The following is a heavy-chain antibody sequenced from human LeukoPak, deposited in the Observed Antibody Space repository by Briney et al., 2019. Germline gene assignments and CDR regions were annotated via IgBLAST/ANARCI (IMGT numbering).Heavy chain of an antibody. CDR2: IYTSGST. D-gene: IGHD3-22*01. V-gene: IGHV4-4*07. CDR1: GGSISSYY. J-gene: IGHJ1*01. Sequence: SETLSLTCTVSGGSISSYYWSWIRQPAGKGLEWIGRIYTSGSTNYNPSLKSRVTMSVDTSKNQFSLKLSSVTAADTAVYYCPRNYYDRSGDYPGCFQPWGQGTLVTASS. CDR3: PRNYYDRSGDYPGCFQP.